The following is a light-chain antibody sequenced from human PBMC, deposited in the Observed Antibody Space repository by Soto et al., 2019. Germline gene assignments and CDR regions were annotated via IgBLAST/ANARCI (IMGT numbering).Light chain of an antibody. V-gene: IGKV3-20*01. CDR1: ERLSSVY. Sequence: EIELTQSPGTLSLSPGERATLSCRASERLSSVYLAWYQHRPGQPPRLLIYGASNRATGIPDRFSGSGSGTDFTLIINRLEPEDVAIYYCQQYGGSPRISFGQGTRLEIK. CDR3: QQYGGSPRIS. J-gene: IGKJ5*01. CDR2: GAS.